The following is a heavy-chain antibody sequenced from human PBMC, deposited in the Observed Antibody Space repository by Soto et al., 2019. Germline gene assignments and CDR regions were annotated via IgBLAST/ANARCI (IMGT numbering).Heavy chain of an antibody. D-gene: IGHD3-3*01. CDR3: ARGQRFSDWFDP. CDR1: GGSVSNYY. J-gene: IGHJ5*02. CDR2: IYYTGTH. V-gene: IGHV4-59*02. Sequence: SETLSLTCSVSGGSVSNYYWSWVRQPPGKRLEWIGYIYYTGTHDYNPSLQSRVTMSLDTSNNQFSLRLTSVTAADTAVYYCARGQRFSDWFDPWGQGTLVTVSS.